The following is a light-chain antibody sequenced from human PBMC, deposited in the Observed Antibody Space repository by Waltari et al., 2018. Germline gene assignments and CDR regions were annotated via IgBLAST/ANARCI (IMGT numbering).Light chain of an antibody. V-gene: IGKV1-39*01. J-gene: IGKJ2*01. CDR1: QSISSY. CDR3: QQSYSYWYT. Sequence: DIQITQSPSSLSASVGDRVTITCRASQSISSYLNWYQEKPGKAPRLLIYAASSLQSGVPSRFSGRGSGTDFTLTISSLQPEDFATYYCQQSYSYWYTFGQGTKLEIK. CDR2: AAS.